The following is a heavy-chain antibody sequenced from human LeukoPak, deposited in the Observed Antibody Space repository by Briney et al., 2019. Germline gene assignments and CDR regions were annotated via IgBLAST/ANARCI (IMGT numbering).Heavy chain of an antibody. Sequence: ESGPTLMHPSRTLTLTCTFSGLALRTSGGGGGGIGQPQGKDLEWQAISYWSDDKRYSPSLKSRLTITKDTSKNQVLLTMTNMDPVDTATYYCAHVMHYDFWSGYMFDYWGQGTLVTVSS. D-gene: IGHD3-3*01. V-gene: IGHV2-5*01. CDR3: AHVMHYDFWSGYMFDY. CDR1: GLALRTSGGG. CDR2: SYWSDDK. J-gene: IGHJ4*02.